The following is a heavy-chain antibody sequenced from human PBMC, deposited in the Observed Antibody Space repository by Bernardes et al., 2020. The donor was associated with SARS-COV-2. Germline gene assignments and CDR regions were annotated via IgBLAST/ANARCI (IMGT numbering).Heavy chain of an antibody. CDR2: IHSDGSST. J-gene: IGHJ6*04. CDR3: ARLGQGFLEWPPYYYYYYAMDV. V-gene: IGHV3-74*01. CDR1: GFTFSSYW. D-gene: IGHD3-3*01. Sequence: GGSLRLSCAASGFTFSSYWMHWIRQVPGKGLVWVSRIHSDGSSTNYADSVKGRFTISRDNAKNTLYLQMNSLRAEDTAVYYCARLGQGFLEWPPYYYYYYAMDVWGDGTTVTVSS.